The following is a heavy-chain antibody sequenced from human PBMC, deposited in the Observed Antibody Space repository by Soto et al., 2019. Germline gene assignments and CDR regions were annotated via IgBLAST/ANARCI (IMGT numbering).Heavy chain of an antibody. J-gene: IGHJ3*02. CDR3: AHRLLVWFGGMDAFDI. V-gene: IGHV2-5*02. CDR2: IYWDDDK. D-gene: IGHD3-10*01. Sequence: QITLKESGPRLVKPTQTLTLTCTFSGFSLSTSGVGVGWIRQPPGKALEWLALIYWDDDKRYSPSLKSRLTITKDTSKNQVVPTMTNMDPMDTATYYCAHRLLVWFGGMDAFDIWGQGTMVTVSS. CDR1: GFSLSTSGVG.